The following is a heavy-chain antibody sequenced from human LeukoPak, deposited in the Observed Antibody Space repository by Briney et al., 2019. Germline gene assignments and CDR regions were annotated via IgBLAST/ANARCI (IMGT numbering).Heavy chain of an antibody. Sequence: ASVKVSCKASGYLFDNFGLTWVRQAPGQGLEWMGWISAYNGNTHYAQKFRGRLTMTTDTSTTTAYLELRSLKSDDTAVYYCARDRLGGDLTGESPYWGQGTLVTVSS. CDR3: ARDRLGGDLTGESPY. CDR2: ISAYNGNT. CDR1: GYLFDNFG. V-gene: IGHV1-18*01. D-gene: IGHD4-17*01. J-gene: IGHJ4*02.